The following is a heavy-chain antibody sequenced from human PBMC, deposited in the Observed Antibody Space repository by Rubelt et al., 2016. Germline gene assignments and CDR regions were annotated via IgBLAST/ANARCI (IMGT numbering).Heavy chain of an antibody. CDR2: INSDGSST. Sequence: EVQLVESGGGLVQPGGSLRLSCAASGFTFSSYWMHWVRQAPGKGLVWVSRINSDGSSTSYADSVKGRFTISRDNAKNTLYLQMNSRRAEDTAVYYCASGITMVRGVTPERYYYGMDVWGQGTTVTVSS. D-gene: IGHD3-10*01. CDR3: ASGITMVRGVTPERYYYGMDV. V-gene: IGHV3-74*02. CDR1: GFTFSSYW. J-gene: IGHJ6*02.